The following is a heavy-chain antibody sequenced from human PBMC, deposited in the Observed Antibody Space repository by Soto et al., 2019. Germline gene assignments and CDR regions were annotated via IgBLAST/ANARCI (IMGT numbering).Heavy chain of an antibody. Sequence: PSETLSLTCTVSGAPITINYWSWIRQAPGKGLEWIGYIYYSGSTTYNPSLKSRVTMSADTSKDQFSLKLNSVTAADTAVYYCARDAGGPYDPWGQGTLVTVSS. CDR1: GAPITINY. V-gene: IGHV4-59*01. CDR2: IYYSGST. CDR3: ARDAGGPYDP. D-gene: IGHD2-15*01. J-gene: IGHJ5*02.